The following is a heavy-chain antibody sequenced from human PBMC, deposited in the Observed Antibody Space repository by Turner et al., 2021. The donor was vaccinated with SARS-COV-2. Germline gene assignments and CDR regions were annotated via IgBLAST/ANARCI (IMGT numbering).Heavy chain of an antibody. V-gene: IGHV4-39*01. CDR1: GRSISSSSYY. D-gene: IGHD3-9*01. CDR3: AIAPPPNSDILTGQPVYYYGMDV. Sequence: QLQLQESGPGLVKPSETLSHNCTVNGRSISSSSYYWGWIRQPPGKGLEWIGSIYYSGSTYHNPSLKSRVTISVDTSKNQFSLKLSSVTAADTAVYNCAIAPPPNSDILTGQPVYYYGMDVWGQGTTVTVSS. J-gene: IGHJ6*02. CDR2: IYYSGST.